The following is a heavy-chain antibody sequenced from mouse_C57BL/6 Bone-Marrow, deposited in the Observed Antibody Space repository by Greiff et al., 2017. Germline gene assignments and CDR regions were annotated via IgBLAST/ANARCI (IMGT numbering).Heavy chain of an antibody. CDR3: VREPLGHSNDEREMDY. CDR2: IRSKSSNYAT. J-gene: IGHJ4*01. V-gene: IGHV10-3*01. Sequence: EVQGVESGGGLVQPKGSLKLSCAASGFTFNTYAMHWVRQAPGKGLEWGARIRSKSSNYATYYADSVKDRFTISRDDSQSMLYLQMNNLKTEDTAMYYCVREPLGHSNDEREMDYWGQGTSVTVSS. CDR1: GFTFNTYA. D-gene: IGHD2-12*01.